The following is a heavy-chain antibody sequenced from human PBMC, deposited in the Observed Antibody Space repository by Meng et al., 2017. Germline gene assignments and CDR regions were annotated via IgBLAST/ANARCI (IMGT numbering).Heavy chain of an antibody. D-gene: IGHD2-2*01. J-gene: IGHJ6*02. CDR1: GGSISSYY. V-gene: IGHV4-59*01. Sequence: SETLSLTCTVSGGSISSYYWSWIRQPPGKGLEWIGYIYYSGSTNYNPSLKSRVTISVDTSKNQFSLKLSSVTAADTAVYYCASQLAYYYYGMDVWGQGTTVTVSS. CDR2: IYYSGST. CDR3: ASQLAYYYYGMDV.